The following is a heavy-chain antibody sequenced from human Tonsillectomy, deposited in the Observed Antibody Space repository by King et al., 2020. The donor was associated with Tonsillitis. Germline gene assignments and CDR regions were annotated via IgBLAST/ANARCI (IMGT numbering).Heavy chain of an antibody. CDR1: GFTFSNYA. CDR3: ARTLVVVITTWPLDY. V-gene: IGHV3-30-3*01. J-gene: IGHJ4*02. CDR2: ISYDGSNK. D-gene: IGHD3-22*01. Sequence: VQLVESGGGVVQPGRSLGLSCAASGFTFSNYAMHWVRQAPGKGLEWVAIISYDGSNKYYADSVKGRFTISRDNSKNTLYLQMNSLRTEDTAVYYCARTLVVVITTWPLDYWGQGTLVTVSS.